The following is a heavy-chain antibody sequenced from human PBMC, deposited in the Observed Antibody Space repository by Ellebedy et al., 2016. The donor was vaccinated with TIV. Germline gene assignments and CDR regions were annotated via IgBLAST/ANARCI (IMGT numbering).Heavy chain of an antibody. CDR3: AKATLQWLIRGRGADY. CDR1: GFTFSSYA. CDR2: ISYDGRNK. V-gene: IGHV3-30*04. J-gene: IGHJ4*02. D-gene: IGHD6-19*01. Sequence: GESLKISCAASGFTFSSYAMHWVRQAPGKGLEWVAVISYDGRNKYYADSVKGRFTISRDNSKNTLYLQINSLRAEDTAVYYCAKATLQWLIRGRGADYWGQGTLVTVSS.